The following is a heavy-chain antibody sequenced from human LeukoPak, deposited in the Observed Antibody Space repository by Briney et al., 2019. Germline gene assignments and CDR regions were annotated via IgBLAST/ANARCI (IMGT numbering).Heavy chain of an antibody. J-gene: IGHJ4*02. CDR1: GGSISSYY. CDR3: ASSSYYYVGLFDY. CDR2: IYYSGST. D-gene: IGHD3-10*02. Sequence: SETLSLTCTVSGGSISSYYWSWIRQPPGKGLEWIGYIYYSGSTNYNPSLKSRVTISVDTSKNQFSLKLSSVIAADTAVYYCASSSYYYVGLFDYWGQGTLVTVSS. V-gene: IGHV4-59*01.